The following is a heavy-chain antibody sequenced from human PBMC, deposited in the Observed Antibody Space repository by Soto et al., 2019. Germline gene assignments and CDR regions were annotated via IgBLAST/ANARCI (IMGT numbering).Heavy chain of an antibody. CDR3: ARDGARPYYYDSSGYYLDY. D-gene: IGHD3-22*01. J-gene: IGHJ4*02. CDR1: GYTFTSYY. Sequence: ASVKVSCKASGYTFTSYYMHWVRQAPGQGLEWMGIINPSGGSTSYAQKFQGRVTMTRDTSTGTVYMELSSLRSEDTAVYYCARDGARPYYYDSSGYYLDYWGQGTLVTVSS. CDR2: INPSGGST. V-gene: IGHV1-46*01.